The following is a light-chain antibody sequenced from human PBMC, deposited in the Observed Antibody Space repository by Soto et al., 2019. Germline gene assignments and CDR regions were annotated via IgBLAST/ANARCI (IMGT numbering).Light chain of an antibody. CDR1: ISNIGTNS. CDR3: SAWDDSLNGPWV. J-gene: IGLJ3*02. V-gene: IGLV1-44*01. CDR2: SDN. Sequence: QPVLTQPPSASGTPGQRVTISCSGSISNIGTNSVNWYQQLPGTAPKLLIYSDNRRPSGVPDRFSGSRSGPSASLAISGLQSEDEAEYFCSAWDDSLNGPWVFGGGTKLTVL.